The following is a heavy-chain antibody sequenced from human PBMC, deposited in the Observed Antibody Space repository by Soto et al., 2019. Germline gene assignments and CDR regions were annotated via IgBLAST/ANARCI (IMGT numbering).Heavy chain of an antibody. D-gene: IGHD5-18*01. Sequence: ASVKVSCKASGDTFTSYYMHWVRRAPGQGLEWMGIINPSGGSTSYAQEFQGRVTMTRDTSTSTVYMELSSLRSEDTPVYSCAGGTRGYSYCYWWFDPWGQETLFTVSS. CDR3: AGGTRGYSYCYWWFDP. J-gene: IGHJ5*02. CDR1: GDTFTSYY. CDR2: INPSGGST. V-gene: IGHV1-46*01.